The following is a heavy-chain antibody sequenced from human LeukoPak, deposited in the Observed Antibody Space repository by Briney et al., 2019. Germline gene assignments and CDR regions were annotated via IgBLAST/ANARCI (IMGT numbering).Heavy chain of an antibody. V-gene: IGHV4-34*01. J-gene: IGHJ4*02. CDR2: INHSGST. Sequence: SETLSLTCAVYGGSFSGYYWSWIRQPPGKGLEWIGEINHSGSTNYNPSLKSRVTISVDTSKNQFSPKLSSVTAADTAVYYCARGGEGEHCSSTSCRPGFDYWGQGTLVTVSS. D-gene: IGHD2-2*01. CDR3: ARGGEGEHCSSTSCRPGFDY. CDR1: GGSFSGYY.